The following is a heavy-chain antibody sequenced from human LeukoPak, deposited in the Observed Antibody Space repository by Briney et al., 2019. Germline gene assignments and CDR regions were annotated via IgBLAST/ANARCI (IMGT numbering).Heavy chain of an antibody. CDR3: VRLAALRGFYYYMDV. V-gene: IGHV4-38-2*01. J-gene: IGHJ6*03. Sequence: SQTLSLTCYVSGYSISSGYYWGWIRPPPGKGLEWVANVYRDGNTYYSPSLESRATISVDTSKNLFSLKLSSLSAADTAVYYCVRLAALRGFYYYMDVWGKGTAVTVSS. D-gene: IGHD6-25*01. CDR1: GYSISSGYY. CDR2: VYRDGNT.